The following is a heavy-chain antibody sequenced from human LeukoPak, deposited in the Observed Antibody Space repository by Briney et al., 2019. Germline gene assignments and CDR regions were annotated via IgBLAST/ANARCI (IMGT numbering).Heavy chain of an antibody. D-gene: IGHD2-2*01. CDR1: GYTFTVYY. CDR2: INPNSGGT. J-gene: IGHJ4*02. CDR3: ARNLGDIVVVPAHDY. Sequence: GASVKVSCKASGYTFTVYYMHWVRQAPGQGLEWMGWINPNSGGTNYAQKFQGRVTMTRDTSISTAYMELSRLRSDDTAVYYCARNLGDIVVVPAHDYWGQGTLVTVSS. V-gene: IGHV1-2*02.